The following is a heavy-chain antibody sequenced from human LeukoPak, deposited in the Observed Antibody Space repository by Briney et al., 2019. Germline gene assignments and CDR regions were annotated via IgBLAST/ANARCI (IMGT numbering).Heavy chain of an antibody. CDR1: GFTFKNYA. CDR2: IGAGDLNT. Sequence: PGGSLRLSCAASGFTFKNYAMNWVRQAPGKGLEWVSAIGAGDLNTHYADSVKGRFTISRDNSMNTLYLQMNSLRAEDTAVYYCAKDRYGYSYGPFGYWGQGTLVTVSS. CDR3: AKDRYGYSYGPFGY. D-gene: IGHD5-18*01. J-gene: IGHJ4*02. V-gene: IGHV3-23*01.